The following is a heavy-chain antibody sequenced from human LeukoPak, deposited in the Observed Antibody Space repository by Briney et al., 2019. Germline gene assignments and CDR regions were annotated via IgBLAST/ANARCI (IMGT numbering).Heavy chain of an antibody. V-gene: IGHV4-34*01. D-gene: IGHD1/OR15-1a*01. CDR1: GGSFSGYY. Sequence: SETLSLTCAVYGGSFSGYYWSWIRQPPGKGLEWIGEINHSGSTNYNPSLKSRVTISVDTSKNQFSLKLSSVTAADTAVYYCARDSSRTDYYYGMDVWGQGTTVTVSS. J-gene: IGHJ6*02. CDR3: ARDSSRTDYYYGMDV. CDR2: INHSGST.